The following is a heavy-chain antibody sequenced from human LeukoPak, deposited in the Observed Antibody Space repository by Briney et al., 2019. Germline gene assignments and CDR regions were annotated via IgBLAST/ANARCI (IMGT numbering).Heavy chain of an antibody. CDR3: TRKAVAGNGYNWFDP. CDR2: INHSGST. D-gene: IGHD6-19*01. CDR1: GGSFSGYY. V-gene: IGHV4-34*01. J-gene: IGHJ5*02. Sequence: PSETLSLTCAVYGGSFSGYYWSWIRQPPGKGLEWIGEINHSGSTNYNPSLKSRVTISVDTSKNQFSLKLSSVTAADTAVYYCTRKAVAGNGYNWFDPWGQGTLVTVSS.